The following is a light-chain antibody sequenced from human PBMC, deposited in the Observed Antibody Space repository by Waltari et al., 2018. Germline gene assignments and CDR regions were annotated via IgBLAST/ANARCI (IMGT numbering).Light chain of an antibody. J-gene: IGKJ2*01. CDR3: QQYDNWPLT. V-gene: IGKV3-15*01. CDR1: QSVSSN. CDR2: AAS. Sequence: EIVMTQSPATLSVSPGERATLSCRASQSVSSNLAWYQQRPGRAPRRLIYAASARATGIPARFSGSGSETEFTLTISSLQSEDFALYFCQQYDNWPLTFGQGTKLEIK.